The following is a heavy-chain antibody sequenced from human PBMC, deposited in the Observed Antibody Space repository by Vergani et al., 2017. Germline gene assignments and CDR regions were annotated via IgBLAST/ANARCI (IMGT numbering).Heavy chain of an antibody. CDR3: ATKSCGTPGCQIGYFRE. J-gene: IGHJ1*01. V-gene: IGHV3-30*03. Sequence: QVHLVESGGGVFQPGMSLRLSCVVSGFTSSYYGMHWVRQAPGKGLEWVAVISYDGTQKYYAASVKGRFTISRDNSKSTLYLQMNSLRTEDTAVYYCATKSCGTPGCQIGYFREWGQGTLVTVSS. CDR1: GFTSSYYG. CDR2: ISYDGTQK. D-gene: IGHD1-1*01.